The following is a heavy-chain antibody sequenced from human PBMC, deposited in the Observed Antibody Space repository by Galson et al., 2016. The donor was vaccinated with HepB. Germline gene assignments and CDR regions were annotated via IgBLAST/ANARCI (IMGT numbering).Heavy chain of an antibody. J-gene: IGHJ4*02. V-gene: IGHV3-21*01. Sequence: SLRLSCAASGFTFSSYSMNWVRQAPGKGLEWVSSISSSSSYIYYADPVKGRFTISRDNAKNSLYLQMNSLRAEDTAVYYCARAVSWDYGDYAGYWGQGTLVTVSS. CDR1: GFTFSSYS. CDR3: ARAVSWDYGDYAGY. D-gene: IGHD4-17*01. CDR2: ISSSSSYI.